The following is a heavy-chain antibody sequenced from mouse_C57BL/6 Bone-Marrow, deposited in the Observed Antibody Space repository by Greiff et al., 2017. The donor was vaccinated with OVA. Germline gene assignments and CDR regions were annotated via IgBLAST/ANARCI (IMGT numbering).Heavy chain of an antibody. D-gene: IGHD1-1*02. CDR2: FHPYNDDT. CDR1: GYTFTTYP. V-gene: IGHV1-47*01. CDR3: ASGGADFDY. Sequence: QVQLKESGAELVKPGASVKMSCKASGYTFTTYPIEWMKQNHGKSLEWIGNFHPYNDDTKYNEKFKGKATLTVEKSSSTVNMDLSTLNSDASDFDYGASGGADFDYWGQGTTLTVSS. J-gene: IGHJ2*01.